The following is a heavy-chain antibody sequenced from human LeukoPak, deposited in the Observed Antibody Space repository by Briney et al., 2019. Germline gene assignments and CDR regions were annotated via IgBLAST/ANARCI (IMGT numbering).Heavy chain of an antibody. J-gene: IGHJ5*02. V-gene: IGHV1-2*02. CDR1: GYTFTGYY. CDR3: ARVGIMVRGVFDP. Sequence: ASVKVSCKASGYTFTGYYMHWVRQAPGQGLEWMGWINPNSGGTNYAQKFQGRVTMTRDTSISTAYMELSRLRSDDTAVYYCARVGIMVRGVFDPWGQGTLVTVSS. CDR2: INPNSGGT. D-gene: IGHD3-10*01.